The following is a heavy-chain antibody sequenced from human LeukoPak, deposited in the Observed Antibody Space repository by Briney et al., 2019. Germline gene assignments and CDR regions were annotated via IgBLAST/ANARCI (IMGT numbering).Heavy chain of an antibody. V-gene: IGHV4-59*08. CDR3: AKWSSTLKAFDF. CDR2: AHYTGNT. CDR1: GDSINNYY. Sequence: SETLSLTCSVSGDSINNYYWNWIRQPPGKELEWIAYAHYTGNTKSNPSLKSRVTTSVDTSKSQFSLKLSSVTAADAAVYYCAKWSSTLKAFDFWGQGILVIVSS. D-gene: IGHD2-8*01. J-gene: IGHJ4*02.